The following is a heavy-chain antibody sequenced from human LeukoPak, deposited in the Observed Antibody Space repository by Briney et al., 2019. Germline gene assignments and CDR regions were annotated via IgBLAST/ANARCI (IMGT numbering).Heavy chain of an antibody. CDR2: IRSKANSYAT. CDR3: TRHPSGSLRWFDP. Sequence: PGGSLRLSCAASGFTFRGSAMHWVRQASGKGLEWVGRIRSKANSYATAYAASVKGSFTISRDDSKKTAYLQMNSLKAEDTAVYYCTRHPSGSLRWFDPWGQGTLVTVSS. V-gene: IGHV3-73*01. J-gene: IGHJ5*02. D-gene: IGHD1-26*01. CDR1: GFTFRGSA.